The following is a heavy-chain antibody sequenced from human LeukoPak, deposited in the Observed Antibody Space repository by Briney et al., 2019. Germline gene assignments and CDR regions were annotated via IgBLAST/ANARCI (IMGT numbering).Heavy chain of an antibody. D-gene: IGHD2-2*01. CDR3: ARTGYCSSTSCYRWFDP. CDR1: GGSISSSSYY. CDR2: IYYSGST. J-gene: IGHJ5*02. V-gene: IGHV4-39*01. Sequence: SETLSLTCTVFGGSISSSSYYWGWIRQPPGKGLEWIGSIYYSGSTYYNPSLKSRVTISVDTSKNQFSLKLSSVTAADTAVYYCARTGYCSSTSCYRWFDPWGQGTLVTVSS.